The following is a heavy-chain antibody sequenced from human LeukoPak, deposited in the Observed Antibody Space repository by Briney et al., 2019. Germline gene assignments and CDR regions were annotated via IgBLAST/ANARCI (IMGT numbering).Heavy chain of an antibody. CDR2: IKQDGSEK. Sequence: GGSLRLSCAASGFTFSSYWMSWVRQAPGKGLEWVANIKQDGSEKYYVDSVTGRFTISRDNAKNSLYLQMNSLRAEDTAVYYCARDRPTGASRLFVVQWGQGTLVSVSS. D-gene: IGHD3-3*01. CDR3: ARDRPTGASRLFVVQ. V-gene: IGHV3-7*01. CDR1: GFTFSSYW. J-gene: IGHJ4*02.